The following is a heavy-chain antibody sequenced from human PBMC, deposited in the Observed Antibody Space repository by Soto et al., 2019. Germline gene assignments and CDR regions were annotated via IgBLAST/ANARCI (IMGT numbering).Heavy chain of an antibody. Sequence: DVQLLESGGRLVQPGGSLRLSCAASGFTFNAYSLSWVPQAPGKGREWDSAISPTGGSTYYADSVKGRFTISRDNSQTTLSPQTNSLRAEDTPVYYCARPDGATYNFRYWGQGTLVTVSS. CDR1: GFTFNAYS. CDR2: ISPTGGST. D-gene: IGHD1-1*01. CDR3: ARPDGATYNFRY. J-gene: IGHJ4*02. V-gene: IGHV3-23*01.